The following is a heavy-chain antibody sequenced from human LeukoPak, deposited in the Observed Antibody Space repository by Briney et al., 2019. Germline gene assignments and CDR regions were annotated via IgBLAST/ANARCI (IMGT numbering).Heavy chain of an antibody. CDR1: GFTFSSYW. D-gene: IGHD5-18*01. V-gene: IGHV3-7*01. J-gene: IGHJ4*02. Sequence: GGSLRLPCAASGFTFSSYWMSWVRQAPGKGPEWVANIKQDGNVEHYLDSVKGRFNISRDNAKNALILQMNSLRVEDTAVYYCARWAGVTDHWGQGTLVTVSS. CDR3: ARWAGVTDH. CDR2: IKQDGNVE.